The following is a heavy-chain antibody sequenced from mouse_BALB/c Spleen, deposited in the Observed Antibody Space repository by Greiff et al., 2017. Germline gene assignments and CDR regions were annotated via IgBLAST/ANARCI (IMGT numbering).Heavy chain of an antibody. CDR1: GFTFSSYG. V-gene: IGHV5-6*01. CDR3: ARQGVYGYDGAYAMDY. Sequence: EVQLQQSGGDLVKPGGSLKLSCAASGFTFSSYGMSWVRQTPDKRLEWVATISSGGSYTYYPDSVKGRFTIARDNAKNTLYLQMSSLKSEDTAMYYCARQGVYGYDGAYAMDYWGQGTSVTVSS. CDR2: ISSGGSYT. D-gene: IGHD2-2*01. J-gene: IGHJ4*01.